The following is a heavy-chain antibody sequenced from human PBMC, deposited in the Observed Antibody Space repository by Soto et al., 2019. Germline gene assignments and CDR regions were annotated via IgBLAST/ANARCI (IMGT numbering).Heavy chain of an antibody. CDR1: GFSFSSYW. CDR3: LSGRGY. CDR2: MIPDGSVQ. J-gene: IGHJ4*02. V-gene: IGHV3-7*01. Sequence: GGSLRLSCAASGFSFSSYWINWVRQAPGKGLEWVANMIPDGSVQYYVDSVKGRFTISRDNAKNSASLQMNGLRAEDAAVYYCLSGRGYWGKGTLVTVSS.